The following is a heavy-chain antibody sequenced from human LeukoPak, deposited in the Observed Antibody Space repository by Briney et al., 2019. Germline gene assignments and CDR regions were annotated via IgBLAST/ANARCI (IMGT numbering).Heavy chain of an antibody. CDR3: ARESYGEGDAFDI. Sequence: PSQTLSLTCTVSGGSISSGGYYWSWIRQPPGKGLEWIGYIYDSGSTYYNPSLKSRVTISVDRSKNQFSLKLSSVTAADTAVYYCARESYGEGDAFDIWGQGTMVTVSS. V-gene: IGHV4-30-2*01. CDR1: GGSISSGGYY. D-gene: IGHD4-17*01. J-gene: IGHJ3*02. CDR2: IYDSGST.